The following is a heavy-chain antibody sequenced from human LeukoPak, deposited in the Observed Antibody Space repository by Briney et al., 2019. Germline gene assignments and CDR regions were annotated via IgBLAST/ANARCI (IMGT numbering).Heavy chain of an antibody. CDR3: ARGPPNYYYGMDV. J-gene: IGHJ6*02. V-gene: IGHV1-69*13. CDR2: IIPIFGTA. CDR1: GGTFSSYA. Sequence: SVKVSCTASGGTFSSYAISWVRQAPGQGLEWMGGIIPIFGTANYAQKFQGRVTITADESTSTAYMELSSLRSEDTAVYYCARGPPNYYYGMDVWGQGTTVTVSS.